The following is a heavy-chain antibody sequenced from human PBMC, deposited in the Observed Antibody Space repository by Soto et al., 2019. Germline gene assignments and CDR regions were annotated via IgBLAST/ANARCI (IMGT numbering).Heavy chain of an antibody. J-gene: IGHJ4*02. D-gene: IGHD5-12*01. CDR1: GGSFSDYY. CDR2: INHRGNT. CDR3: AREWLRNVDY. V-gene: IGHV4-34*01. Sequence: QVQLQPWGAGLLKPSETLSLTCAVYGGSFSDYYWTWIRQPPGKGLEWIGEINHRGNTNYNPSLKSRVTMSVDTSKNQFTLQLNSVIAADTAVYYCAREWLRNVDYWGQRILVTVSS.